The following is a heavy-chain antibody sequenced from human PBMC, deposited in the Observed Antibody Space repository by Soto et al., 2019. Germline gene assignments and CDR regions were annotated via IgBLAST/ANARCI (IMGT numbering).Heavy chain of an antibody. CDR3: VRPLPSGRNYGLDV. CDR1: GFSFTNAW. Sequence: EVQLVESGGGLVKPGGSLRLSCTGTGFSFTNAWMSWVRQAPGKGLEWVGRIKNKVDGGTTDYAAPVKGRFSISRDDSKDTLFLQMNSLKAEDTAVYYCVRPLPSGRNYGLDVWGQGTTVTVSS. V-gene: IGHV3-15*01. D-gene: IGHD3-10*01. J-gene: IGHJ6*02. CDR2: IKNKVDGGTT.